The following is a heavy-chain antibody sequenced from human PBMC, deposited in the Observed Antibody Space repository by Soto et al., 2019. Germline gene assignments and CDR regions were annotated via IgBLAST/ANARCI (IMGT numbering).Heavy chain of an antibody. V-gene: IGHV3-74*03. CDR2: INSDGSTT. D-gene: IGHD3-10*01. CDR3: ASGIASRGDGYKEDY. J-gene: IGHJ4*02. CDR1: GLTFSSYW. Sequence: EVQLVESGGGLVQPGGSLRLSCAASGLTFSSYWMHWVRQAPGKGLVWVSRINSDGSTTKYAEAVKGRFTISRDNAMNELYLHVNSLRVGDTAVYYCASGIASRGDGYKEDYWGQGTLVTVSS.